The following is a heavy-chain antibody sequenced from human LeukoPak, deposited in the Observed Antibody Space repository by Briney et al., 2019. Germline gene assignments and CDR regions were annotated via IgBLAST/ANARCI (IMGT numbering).Heavy chain of an antibody. CDR3: TKSPFDI. J-gene: IGHJ3*02. CDR1: GFTFSNYH. Sequence: GGSLRLSCAASGFTFSNYHMNWVRQAPGKGLEWVSYISSSTSSMYYADSVKGRFTIYRDNAKNSLFLQMNSLRAEDTAVYYCTKSPFDIWGQGTMVTVSS. V-gene: IGHV3-48*01. CDR2: ISSSTSSM.